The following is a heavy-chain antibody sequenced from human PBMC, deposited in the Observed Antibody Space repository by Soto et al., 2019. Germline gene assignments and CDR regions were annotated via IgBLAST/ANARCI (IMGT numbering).Heavy chain of an antibody. CDR2: ISTSGGGT. V-gene: IGHV3-23*01. D-gene: IGHD5-18*01. J-gene: IGHJ4*02. Sequence: GGSLRLSCAASGFTFSSYAMSWVRQAPGKGLEWLSAISTSGGGTYYADSVKGRFTISRDNSKNTLYLQMNSLRAEDTAVYYCAKDPPKYVDTAMVTRPFDYWGQGTLVTVSS. CDR1: GFTFSSYA. CDR3: AKDPPKYVDTAMVTRPFDY.